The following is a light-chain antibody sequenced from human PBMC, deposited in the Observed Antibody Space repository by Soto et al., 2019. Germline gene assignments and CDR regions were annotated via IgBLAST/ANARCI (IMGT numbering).Light chain of an antibody. CDR3: LLYFGGAQVL. CDR2: STS. V-gene: IGLV7-43*01. CDR1: AGAVTSAYY. Sequence: QAVVTQEPSLTVSPGGTVTLTCASSAGAVTSAYYTNWLQQKPGQAPRALIYSTSEKHSWTPARFSGSLLGGKAVLTLSAAQHEDEAYYYCLLYFGGAQVLFGGGTKLTVL. J-gene: IGLJ2*01.